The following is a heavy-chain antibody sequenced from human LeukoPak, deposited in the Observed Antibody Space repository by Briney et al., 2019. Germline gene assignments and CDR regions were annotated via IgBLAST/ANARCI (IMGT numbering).Heavy chain of an antibody. CDR3: ARGGLYRVWFDY. J-gene: IGHJ4*02. Sequence: SETLSLTCAVYGGSFSGYYWSWIRQPPGKGLEWIGEINHSGSTNYNPSLKSRVTISVDTSKNQLSLKLSSVTAADTAVYYCARGGLYRVWFDYWGQGTLVTVSS. CDR2: INHSGST. V-gene: IGHV4-34*01. D-gene: IGHD3-16*01. CDR1: GGSFSGYY.